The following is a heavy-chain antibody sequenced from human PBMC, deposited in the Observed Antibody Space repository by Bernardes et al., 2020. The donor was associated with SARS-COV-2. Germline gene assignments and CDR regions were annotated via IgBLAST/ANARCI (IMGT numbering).Heavy chain of an antibody. D-gene: IGHD4-17*01. CDR3: ARRRYGDFGVDV. J-gene: IGHJ6*01. CDR1: DYTFTNYW. V-gene: IGHV5-51*01. Sequence: GESLKISCKGSDYTFTNYWIGWVRQMPGKGLEWMGIIYPGDSDTKYSPSFQGRVTISADKSVNTAHLQWSSLKASDTAIDYCARRRYGDFGVDVWGQGATVAISS. CDR2: IYPGDSDT.